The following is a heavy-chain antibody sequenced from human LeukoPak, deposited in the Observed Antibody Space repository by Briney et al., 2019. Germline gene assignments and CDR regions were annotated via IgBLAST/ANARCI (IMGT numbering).Heavy chain of an antibody. CDR1: GGSISSSSYY. Sequence: TTSETLSLTCTVSGGSISSSSYYWGRIRQPPGKGLEWIGSIYYSGSTYYNPSLKSRVTISVDTSKNQFSLKLSSVTAADTAVYYCARPRRYCSSTSCYDAFDIWGQGTMVTVSS. V-gene: IGHV4-39*01. J-gene: IGHJ3*02. CDR3: ARPRRYCSSTSCYDAFDI. CDR2: IYYSGST. D-gene: IGHD2-2*01.